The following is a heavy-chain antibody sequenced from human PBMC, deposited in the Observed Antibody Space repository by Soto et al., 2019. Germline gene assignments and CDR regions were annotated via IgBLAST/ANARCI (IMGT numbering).Heavy chain of an antibody. CDR1: GFTFTGYY. Sequence: ASVKVSCKASGFTFTGYYIHWVRQAPGQGLEWMGWIKSNGDDRKYAQKFPDRVTMTRDTSMNTVYMELSRLTSDDTAVYYCARDQRSYGEVPFDYWGQGTLVTVSS. CDR3: ARDQRSYGEVPFDY. J-gene: IGHJ4*02. D-gene: IGHD3-16*01. V-gene: IGHV1-2*02. CDR2: IKSNGDDR.